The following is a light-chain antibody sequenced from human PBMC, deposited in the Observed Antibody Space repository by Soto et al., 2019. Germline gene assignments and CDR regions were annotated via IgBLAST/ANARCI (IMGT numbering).Light chain of an antibody. CDR2: DDR. CDR1: DIRSKS. J-gene: IGLJ2*01. Sequence: SYVLTQAPSVSVAPGQTARITCGGNDIRSKSVHWYQQRPGQPPVLVVYDDRKRPSGIPDRFSASNSGPTATLTISRVEAGDEGDYYCQVWDSDSEVVFGGGTKLTVL. CDR3: QVWDSDSEVV. V-gene: IGLV3-21*02.